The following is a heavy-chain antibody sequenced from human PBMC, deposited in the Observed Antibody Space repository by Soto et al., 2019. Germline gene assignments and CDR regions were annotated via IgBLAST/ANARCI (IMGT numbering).Heavy chain of an antibody. J-gene: IGHJ6*02. D-gene: IGHD5-18*01. CDR3: ARRGYSYGLSFYYYYGMDV. CDR2: IDPSDSYT. Sequence: GESLKISCKGSGYSFTSYWISWVRQMPGKGLEWMGRIDPSDSYTNYSPSLQGHVTISADKSISTAYLQWSSLKASDTAMYYCARRGYSYGLSFYYYYGMDVWGQGTTVTVSS. CDR1: GYSFTSYW. V-gene: IGHV5-10-1*01.